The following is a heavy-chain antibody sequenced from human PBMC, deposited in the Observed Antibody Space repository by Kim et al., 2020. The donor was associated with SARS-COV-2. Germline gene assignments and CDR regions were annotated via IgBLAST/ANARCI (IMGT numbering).Heavy chain of an antibody. CDR3: ARERREGYFDY. D-gene: IGHD1-26*01. Sequence: GGSLRLSCAASGFTFSSYDMHWVRQATGKGLEWVSAIGTAGDTYYPGSVKGRFTISRENAKNSLYLQMNSLRAGDTAVYYCARERREGYFDYWGKGTLVTVSS. CDR2: IGTAGDT. J-gene: IGHJ4*02. V-gene: IGHV3-13*01. CDR1: GFTFSSYD.